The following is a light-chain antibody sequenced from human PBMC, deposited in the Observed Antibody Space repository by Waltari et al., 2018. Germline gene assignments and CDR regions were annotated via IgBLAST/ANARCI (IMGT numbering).Light chain of an antibody. V-gene: IGLV2-23*03. J-gene: IGLJ1*01. CDR1: SSDVGSYNL. CDR2: EGS. CDR3: CSYAGSSTFLYV. Sequence: QSALPQSASVSGSPGQSITISCTGTSSDVGSYNLVSWYQQHPGKAPKLMIYEGSKRPSGVSNRFSGSKSGNTASLTISGLQAEDEADYYCCSYAGSSTFLYVFGTGTKVTVL.